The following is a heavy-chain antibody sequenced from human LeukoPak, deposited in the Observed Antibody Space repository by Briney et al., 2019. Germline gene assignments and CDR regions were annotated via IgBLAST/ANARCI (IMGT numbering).Heavy chain of an antibody. D-gene: IGHD3-10*01. Sequence: GASVKVSCKASGYTFTSYGISWVRQAPGQGLEWMGWISAYNGNTNYAQKPQGRVTMTTDTSTSTAYMELRSLRSDDTAVYYCARVTYYYGSGSYYKPTDFDYWGQGTLVTVSS. CDR3: ARVTYYYGSGSYYKPTDFDY. CDR2: ISAYNGNT. J-gene: IGHJ4*02. CDR1: GYTFTSYG. V-gene: IGHV1-18*01.